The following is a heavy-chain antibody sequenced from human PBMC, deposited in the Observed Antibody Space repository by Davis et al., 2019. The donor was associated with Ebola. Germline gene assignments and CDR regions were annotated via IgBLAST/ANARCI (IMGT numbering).Heavy chain of an antibody. CDR3: ARRSGPDY. CDR1: GFTFSSYA. J-gene: IGHJ4*02. Sequence: GESLKISCAASGFTFSSYAMHWVRQAPGKGLEWVAVISYDGSNKYYADSVKGRFTISRDNSKNTLYLQMNSLRAEDTAVYYCARRSGPDYWGQGALVIVSS. CDR2: ISYDGSNK. V-gene: IGHV3-30*04. D-gene: IGHD2-15*01.